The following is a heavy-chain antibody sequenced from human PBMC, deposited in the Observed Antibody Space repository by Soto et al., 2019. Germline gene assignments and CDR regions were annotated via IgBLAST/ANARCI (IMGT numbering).Heavy chain of an antibody. CDR2: ISISSSYI. CDR3: ERGARDTTMIPHDI. CDR1: GFTFRIYS. Sequence: GGSRRLSCAASGFTFRIYSMDWVRQAPGKGLEWVSSISISSSYIYYGDPVKGRFTISRDNAKNSLYLQMNSLRGEDTAVYYCERGARDTTMIPHDIWGQGTTVTVS. V-gene: IGHV3-21*06. D-gene: IGHD5-18*01. J-gene: IGHJ3*02.